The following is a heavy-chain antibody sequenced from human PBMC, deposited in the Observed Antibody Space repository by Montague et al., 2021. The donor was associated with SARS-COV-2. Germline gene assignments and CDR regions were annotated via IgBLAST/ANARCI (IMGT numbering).Heavy chain of an antibody. D-gene: IGHD6-13*01. CDR2: IYSSGNA. CDR3: ARGDHSQGGSWYFFDP. Sequence: SETLSLTCTVSGGPINYYYWRWLRQSAAKGLEWIGRIYSSGNANYNPSLKSRVTISVDTSQNQFSLKLNSLTAADTAVYYCARGDHSQGGSWYFFDPWGQGALVTVSS. J-gene: IGHJ5*02. CDR1: GGPINYYY. V-gene: IGHV4-4*07.